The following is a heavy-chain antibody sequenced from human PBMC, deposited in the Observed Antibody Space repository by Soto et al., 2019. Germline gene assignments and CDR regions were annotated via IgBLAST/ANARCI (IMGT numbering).Heavy chain of an antibody. D-gene: IGHD6-19*01. CDR1: GFTFSNAW. CDR3: TTAYDGSGWYYFDY. J-gene: IGHJ4*02. CDR2: IKSKTDGGTT. V-gene: IGHV3-15*07. Sequence: GSLRLSCAASGFTFSNAWMNWVRQAPGKGLEWVGRIKSKTDGGTTDYAAPVKGRFTISRDDSKNTLYLQMNSLKTEDTAVYYCTTAYDGSGWYYFDYWGQGTLVTVSS.